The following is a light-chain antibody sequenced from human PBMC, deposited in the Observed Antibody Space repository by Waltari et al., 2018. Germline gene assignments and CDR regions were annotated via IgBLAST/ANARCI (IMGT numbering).Light chain of an antibody. V-gene: IGKV3-11*01. CDR1: QSVSSY. CDR3: QQRSNWPIT. Sequence: EIVLTQSPATLSLSPGERATLSCRASQSVSSYLAWYQQKPGQAPRLHIYDASITATGNPARFGGSGSGTDFTLTISSLEPEDFAVYYCQQRSNWPITFGQGTRLEIK. CDR2: DAS. J-gene: IGKJ5*01.